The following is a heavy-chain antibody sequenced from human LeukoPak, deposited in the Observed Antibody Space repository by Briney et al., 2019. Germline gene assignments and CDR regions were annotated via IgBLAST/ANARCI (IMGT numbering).Heavy chain of an antibody. CDR1: GYDFTNYW. D-gene: IGHD1-26*01. V-gene: IGHV5-51*01. J-gene: IGHJ4*02. CDR2: IYPGDSDT. Sequence: SGESLKISCKGSGYDFTNYWIGWVRQMPGKGLEWMGIIYPGDSDTRYSPSFQGQVTISADKSISTAYLQWSSLKASDTAMYYCARLRGSYGDQYFDYWGQGTLVTVSS. CDR3: ARLRGSYGDQYFDY.